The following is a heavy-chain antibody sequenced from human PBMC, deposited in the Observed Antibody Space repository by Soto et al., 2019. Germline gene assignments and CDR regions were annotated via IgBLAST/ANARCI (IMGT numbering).Heavy chain of an antibody. CDR2: ISNTGGRT. CDR3: ARLNALTYRIAGAPVHY. V-gene: IGHV3-23*01. J-gene: IGHJ4*02. D-gene: IGHD6-13*01. Sequence: EVDLLESGGGLVQPGRSLRLSCAVSGFTLRNYAMSWVRQAPGKGLEWVSSISNTGGRTHYAGTVEGRFTISRDNSQNTLCLQMDSLRTEGTAVYFCARLNALTYRIAGAPVHYWGQGTLVTVSS. CDR1: GFTLRNYA.